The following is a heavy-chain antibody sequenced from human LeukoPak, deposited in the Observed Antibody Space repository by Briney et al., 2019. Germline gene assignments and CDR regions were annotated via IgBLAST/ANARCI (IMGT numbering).Heavy chain of an antibody. D-gene: IGHD4-17*01. V-gene: IGHV1-69*13. CDR1: GGTFSSYA. CDR2: IIPIFGTA. Sequence: SVKVSCKASGGTFSSYAISWVRQAPGQGLEWMGGIIPIFGTANYAQKFQGRVTITADESTSTAYMELSSLRSEDTAVYYCARSPGSGDYLYYFDYWGQGTLVTVSS. J-gene: IGHJ4*02. CDR3: ARSPGSGDYLYYFDY.